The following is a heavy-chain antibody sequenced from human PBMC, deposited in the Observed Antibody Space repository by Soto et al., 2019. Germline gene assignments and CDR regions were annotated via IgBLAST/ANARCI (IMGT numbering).Heavy chain of an antibody. CDR1: GGSFSGYY. CDR3: ATNDRVIVVVPAATSFYY. V-gene: IGHV4-34*01. D-gene: IGHD2-2*01. J-gene: IGHJ4*02. CDR2: INHSGST. Sequence: SETLSLTCAVYGGSFSGYYWSWIRQPPGKGLEWIGEINHSGSTNYNPSLKSRVTISVDTSKNQFSLKLSSVTAADTAVYYCATNDRVIVVVPAATSFYYWGQGALVPVSA.